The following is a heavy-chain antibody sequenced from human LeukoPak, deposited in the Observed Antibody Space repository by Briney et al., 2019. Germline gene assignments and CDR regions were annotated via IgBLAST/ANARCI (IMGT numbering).Heavy chain of an antibody. V-gene: IGHV5-51*01. Sequence: GESLKISCEGSGYSFTTYWIAWVRQMPGKGLEGMGVIYPGDSDTRYSPSFQGQVTISADKSISTAYLQWSSLKASDTAMYYCAIYYYYGSGSYYPRFDYWGQGTLVTVSS. D-gene: IGHD3-10*01. CDR3: AIYYYYGSGSYYPRFDY. CDR2: IYPGDSDT. CDR1: GYSFTTYW. J-gene: IGHJ4*02.